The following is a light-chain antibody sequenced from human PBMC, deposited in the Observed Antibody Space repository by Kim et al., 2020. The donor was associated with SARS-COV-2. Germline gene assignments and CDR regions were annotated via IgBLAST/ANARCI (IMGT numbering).Light chain of an antibody. CDR3: QQYHNLPYT. J-gene: IGKJ2*01. CDR1: QSVKNN. Sequence: DIVMTQSPDSLAVSLGERATINCKSSQSVKNNLVWYQHKPGQPPKLLIRWSSDRESGVPDRFSGSGSGTDFTLTISSLQAEDVAVYYCQQYHNLPYTFGQGTKLEI. V-gene: IGKV4-1*01. CDR2: WSS.